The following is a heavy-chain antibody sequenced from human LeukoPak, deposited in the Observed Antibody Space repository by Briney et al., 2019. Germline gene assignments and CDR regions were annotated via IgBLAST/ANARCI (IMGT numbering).Heavy chain of an antibody. V-gene: IGHV3-53*01. D-gene: IGHD2-15*01. CDR3: ARDRHCSGGSCSGL. Sequence: GGSLRLSFAAPVLTVRNNYMKWVGQAPGRGREWSSLIYSGGSTYYADSVKGRFTISRDNPKNTVYLQMNNLRAEDTAVYYCARDRHCSGGSCSGLWGQGTLVTVS. CDR1: VLTVRNNY. J-gene: IGHJ4*02. CDR2: IYSGGST.